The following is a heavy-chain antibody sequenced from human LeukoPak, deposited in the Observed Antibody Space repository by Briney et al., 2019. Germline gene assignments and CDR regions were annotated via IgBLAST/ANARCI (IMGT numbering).Heavy chain of an antibody. Sequence: PSETLSLTCTVSGGSISNYYWTWIRQPPGKGLEWIGYIDYTGSTDYNPSLKSRVTISLDTSKNQFSLKLTSVTAADTAVYYCARGKLWFDYWGQGTLVTVSS. CDR1: GGSISNYY. CDR3: ARGKLWFDY. CDR2: IDYTGST. D-gene: IGHD2-21*01. J-gene: IGHJ4*02. V-gene: IGHV4-59*01.